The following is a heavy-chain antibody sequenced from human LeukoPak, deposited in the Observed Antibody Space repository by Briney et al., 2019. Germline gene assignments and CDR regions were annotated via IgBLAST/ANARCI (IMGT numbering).Heavy chain of an antibody. CDR1: GFTFSSYS. V-gene: IGHV3-7*03. D-gene: IGHD6-19*01. CDR2: IKEDGSSQ. J-gene: IGHJ4*02. CDR3: VKDSGWFHFDS. Sequence: GGSLRLSCAASGFTFSSYSMTWVRQAPGKGLEWVGHIKEDGSSQNYADSVKGRFTISRDNAKSSLHLQMNGLRAEDTAMYYCVKDSGWFHFDSWGQGTLVTVSS.